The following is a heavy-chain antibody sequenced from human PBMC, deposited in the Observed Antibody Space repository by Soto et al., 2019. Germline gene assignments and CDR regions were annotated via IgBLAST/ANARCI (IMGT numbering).Heavy chain of an antibody. V-gene: IGHV1-18*01. CDR2: ISAYNGNT. CDR1: GYTFTSYG. J-gene: IGHJ4*02. D-gene: IGHD3-3*01. CDR3: ARDWVEFSPGSIPPPFCDY. Sequence: QVQLVQSGAEVKRPGASVKVSCKASGYTFTSYGISWVRQAPGQGLEWMGWISAYNGNTNYAQKLQGRDTMTTDTSASTAYMGLRRLRSDDTAVYYCARDWVEFSPGSIPPPFCDYWGQGTLVTVSS.